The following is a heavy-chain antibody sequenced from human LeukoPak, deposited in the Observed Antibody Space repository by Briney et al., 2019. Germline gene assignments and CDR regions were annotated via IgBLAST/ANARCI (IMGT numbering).Heavy chain of an antibody. CDR3: AILGVDYNYGMEV. Sequence: SETLSLTCTVSGGSINSHSWSWIRQPPGKGLEWIGYMYESGTANYTPSLKSRVTISVDTSNNRFSLKLSSVTAADTAVYYCAILGVDYNYGMEVWGQGTTVTVSS. CDR1: GGSINSHS. J-gene: IGHJ6*02. CDR2: MYESGTA. V-gene: IGHV4-59*08. D-gene: IGHD2/OR15-2a*01.